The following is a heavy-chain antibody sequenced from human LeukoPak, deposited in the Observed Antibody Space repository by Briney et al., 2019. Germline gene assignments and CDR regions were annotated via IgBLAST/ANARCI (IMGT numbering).Heavy chain of an antibody. J-gene: IGHJ4*02. CDR3: ARSLYGSGSIPFDY. Sequence: PSETLSLTCAVYGGSFSGYYWSWIRQPPGKGLEWIGEINHSGSTNYNPSLKSRVTISVDTSKNQFSLKLSSVTAADTAVYYCARSLYGSGSIPFDYWGQGTLVTVSS. CDR2: INHSGST. CDR1: GGSFSGYY. V-gene: IGHV4-34*01. D-gene: IGHD3-10*01.